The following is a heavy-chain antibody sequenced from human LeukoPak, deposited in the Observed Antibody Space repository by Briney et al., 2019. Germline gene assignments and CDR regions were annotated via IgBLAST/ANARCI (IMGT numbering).Heavy chain of an antibody. CDR2: IWYDGSNK. V-gene: IGHV3-33*01. J-gene: IGHJ4*02. CDR3: ARGYGSGSYFDD. D-gene: IGHD3-10*01. CDR1: GFTFSSYG. Sequence: GGSLRLSCAASGFTFSSYGMPWVRQAPGKGLEWVAAIWYDGSNKYYADSVKGRFTISGDNSKNTLYLQMNSLRAEDTAVYYCARGYGSGSYFDDWGQGTLVTVSS.